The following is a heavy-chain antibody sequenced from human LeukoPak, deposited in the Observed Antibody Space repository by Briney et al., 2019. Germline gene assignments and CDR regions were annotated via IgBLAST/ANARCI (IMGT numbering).Heavy chain of an antibody. CDR3: ARAGVLYAFDI. J-gene: IGHJ3*02. CDR2: IKQDGSEK. CDR1: GFTFSSYS. V-gene: IGHV3-7*01. Sequence: GGSLRLSCAASGFTFSSYSMNWVRQAPGKGLEWVANIKQDGSEKYYVDSVKGRFTISRDNAKNSLYLQMNSLRAEDTAVYYCARAGVLYAFDIWGQGTMVTVSS.